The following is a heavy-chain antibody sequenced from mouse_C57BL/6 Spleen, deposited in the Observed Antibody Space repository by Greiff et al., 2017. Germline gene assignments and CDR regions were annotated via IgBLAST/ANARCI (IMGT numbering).Heavy chain of an antibody. Sequence: EVMLVESGGGLVKPGGSLKLSCAASGFTFSDYGMHWVRQAPEQGLEWVAYISSGSSTIDSADTVKGRFTISRDNAKNTLFLQMTSLRSEDTAMYYCASATVVAPSNWYFDVWSTGTTVTVSS. CDR2: ISSGSSTI. CDR3: ASATVVAPSNWYFDV. CDR1: GFTFSDYG. V-gene: IGHV5-17*01. D-gene: IGHD1-1*01. J-gene: IGHJ1*03.